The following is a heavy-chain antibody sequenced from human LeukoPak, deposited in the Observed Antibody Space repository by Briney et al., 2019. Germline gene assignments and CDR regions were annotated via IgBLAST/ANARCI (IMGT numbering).Heavy chain of an antibody. D-gene: IGHD3-3*01. J-gene: IGHJ4*02. CDR3: ARGGGFLEWLPFDY. Sequence: SSETLSLTCNVSGGSVSSSSYYWGWIRQPPGKGLEWIGSIYYSGSTYYNPSLKSRVTISVDTSKNQFSLKLSSVTAADTAVYYCARGGGFLEWLPFDYWGQGTLVTVSS. V-gene: IGHV4-39*07. CDR1: GGSVSSSSYY. CDR2: IYYSGST.